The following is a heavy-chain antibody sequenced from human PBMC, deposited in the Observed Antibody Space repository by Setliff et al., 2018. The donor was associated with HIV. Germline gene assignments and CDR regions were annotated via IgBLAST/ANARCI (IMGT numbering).Heavy chain of an antibody. Sequence: ASVKVSCKASGYTFNDYYIHWVRQAPGQGLEWMAWINPYTRDTNYAQKFQGRATVTRDTSISTIYMELSGLRSDDTAVYYCARDRDHDFDHWGQGTLVTVSS. CDR1: GYTFNDYY. CDR3: ARDRDHDFDH. V-gene: IGHV1-2*02. J-gene: IGHJ4*02. CDR2: INPYTRDT.